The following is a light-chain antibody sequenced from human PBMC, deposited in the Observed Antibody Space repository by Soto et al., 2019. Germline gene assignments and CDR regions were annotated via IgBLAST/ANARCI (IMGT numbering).Light chain of an antibody. CDR3: QQSYSTPRT. CDR2: AAS. Sequence: IQLTQSPSSLSASVGDRVTITCRASQGISSYLAWYQQKPGKAPKLLIYAASSLQSGVPSRFSGSGSGTDFTLTISSLQPEDFATDYCQQSYSTPRTFGQGTKVDIK. V-gene: IGKV1-39*01. J-gene: IGKJ1*01. CDR1: QGISSY.